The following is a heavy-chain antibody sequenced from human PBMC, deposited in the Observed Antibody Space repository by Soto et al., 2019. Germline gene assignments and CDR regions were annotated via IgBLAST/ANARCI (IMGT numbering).Heavy chain of an antibody. Sequence: SXTLSLPCAVYGGSFIVYYWSWIRQPPGKGLEWIGEINHSGSTNYNPSLKSRVTISVDTSKNQFSLKLSSVTAADTAVYYCARGGAMTVVVDEYFQNWGQGTLVTVS. V-gene: IGHV4-34*01. J-gene: IGHJ1*01. CDR3: ARGGAMTVVVDEYFQN. D-gene: IGHD3-22*01. CDR2: INHSGST. CDR1: GGSFIVYY.